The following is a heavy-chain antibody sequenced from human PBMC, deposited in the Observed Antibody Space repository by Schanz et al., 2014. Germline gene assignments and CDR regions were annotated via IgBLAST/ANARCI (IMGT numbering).Heavy chain of an antibody. CDR3: ARDQSPYTNSSDVRYFDY. Sequence: QVQLVESGGGVVQPGRSLRLSCAASGFNFRNYGMHWVRQAPGKGLEWVAGATFDGTKKYYGDSVKGRFTISRDTPKNTLYVQMNSLRADDTAVYYCARDQSPYTNSSDVRYFDYWGQGSLVTVSP. D-gene: IGHD6-6*01. CDR1: GFNFRNYG. V-gene: IGHV3-30*03. J-gene: IGHJ4*02. CDR2: ATFDGTKK.